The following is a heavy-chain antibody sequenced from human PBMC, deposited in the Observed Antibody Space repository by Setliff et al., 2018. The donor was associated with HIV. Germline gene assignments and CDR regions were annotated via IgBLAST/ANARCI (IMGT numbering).Heavy chain of an antibody. V-gene: IGHV4-4*07. D-gene: IGHD6-13*01. J-gene: IGHJ4*02. CDR2: IYTTGGT. CDR3: ARHAAAAPFRY. Sequence: PSETLSLTCNISGVSIPTNYWNWIRQPAGKGLEWIGRIYTTGGTNYNPALKSRVTMSIDTSKNQISLKLNSVTAADTAVYFCARHAAAAPFRYWGQGTLVTVSS. CDR1: GVSIPTNY.